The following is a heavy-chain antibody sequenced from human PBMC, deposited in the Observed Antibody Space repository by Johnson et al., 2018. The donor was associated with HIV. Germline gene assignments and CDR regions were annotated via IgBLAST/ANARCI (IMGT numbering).Heavy chain of an antibody. CDR3: ARARQGAVVKWGPGKMDAFDI. D-gene: IGHD4-23*01. CDR2: IKQDGSEK. CDR1: GFTVSTNY. V-gene: IGHV3-7*05. Sequence: EVQLVESGGGLIQPGGSLRLSCAASGFTVSTNYMSWVRQAPGKGLEWVANIKQDGSEKKYVDSVKGRFTISRDNAKNSLYLQMNSLRAEDTAVYYCARARQGAVVKWGPGKMDAFDIWGQGTMVTVSS. J-gene: IGHJ3*02.